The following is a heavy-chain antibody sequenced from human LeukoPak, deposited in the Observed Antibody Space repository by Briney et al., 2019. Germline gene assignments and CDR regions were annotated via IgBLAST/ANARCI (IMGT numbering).Heavy chain of an antibody. CDR2: INWNGGSR. D-gene: IGHD3-10*01. J-gene: IGHJ3*02. CDR1: GFKFDDYG. CDR3: AKDTPRFSGWNDAFDI. V-gene: IGHV3-20*01. Sequence: PGGSLRLSCAASGFKFDDYGMSWVRQVPGKGLEWVSGINWNGGSRGYADSVKGRFTISRDNAKNSVYLQMNSLRSEDTAFYHCAKDTPRFSGWNDAFDIWGQGTMVTVSS.